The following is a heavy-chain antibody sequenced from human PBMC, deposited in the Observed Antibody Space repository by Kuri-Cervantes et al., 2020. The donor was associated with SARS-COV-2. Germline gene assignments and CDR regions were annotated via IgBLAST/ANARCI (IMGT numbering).Heavy chain of an antibody. Sequence: GSLRLSCTVSGGSISSYYWSWIRQPPGEGLEWIGYIYYSGSTNYNPSLKSRVPISVDTSKNQFSLKLSSVTAADAAVYYCATSYGGSGSYYYGMDVCGQGTTVTVSS. V-gene: IGHV4-59*01. D-gene: IGHD3-10*01. CDR1: GGSISSYY. CDR3: ATSYGGSGSYYYGMDV. CDR2: IYYSGST. J-gene: IGHJ6*02.